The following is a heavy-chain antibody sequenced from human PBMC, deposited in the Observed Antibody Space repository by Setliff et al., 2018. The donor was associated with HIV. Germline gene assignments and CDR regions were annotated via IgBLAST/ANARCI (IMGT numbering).Heavy chain of an antibody. D-gene: IGHD3-10*02. CDR2: INPNSGNT. CDR3: ATAQRDYYVRGRRNHYYIDV. V-gene: IGHV1-8*02. Sequence: ASVKVSCKASGYTFTSYDIHWVRQATGQGLEWMGWINPNSGNTGYAQRVQGRVTMTRDTSVSTAYLELSNLRSEDTAVYYCATAQRDYYVRGRRNHYYIDVWGKGATVTVSS. J-gene: IGHJ6*03. CDR1: GYTFTSYD.